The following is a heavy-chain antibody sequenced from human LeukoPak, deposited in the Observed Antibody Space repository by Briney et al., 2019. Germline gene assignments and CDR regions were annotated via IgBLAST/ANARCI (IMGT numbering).Heavy chain of an antibody. CDR3: ARDPCDGSGGNYGAFDI. CDR2: IKEDGSEK. CDR1: GFTFSSYW. Sequence: PGGSLRLSCAASGFTFSSYWMTWVRQAPGKGLEWVANIKEDGSEKEYVSSVKGRFTISRDNAKNSLNLQMNSLRAEDTAMYYCARDPCDGSGGNYGAFDIWGQGTMVTVSS. V-gene: IGHV3-7*01. D-gene: IGHD2-15*01. J-gene: IGHJ3*02.